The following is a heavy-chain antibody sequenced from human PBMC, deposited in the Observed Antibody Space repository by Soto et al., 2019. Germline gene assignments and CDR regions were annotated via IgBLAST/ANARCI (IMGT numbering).Heavy chain of an antibody. D-gene: IGHD3-22*01. CDR3: ARSLFMVAPDSEPFDY. CDR2: ISGGGNDR. J-gene: IGHJ4*02. Sequence: VQLRESGGSLVQPGGSLTLSCAASGFPFSSYAMSWVRQTPEGGLEWVAAISGGGNDRYSADFVQGRFTFSRDNSRNILYLHMNSLRADDTAMYFCARSLFMVAPDSEPFDYWGQGTLVTVSS. V-gene: IGHV3-23*01. CDR1: GFPFSSYA.